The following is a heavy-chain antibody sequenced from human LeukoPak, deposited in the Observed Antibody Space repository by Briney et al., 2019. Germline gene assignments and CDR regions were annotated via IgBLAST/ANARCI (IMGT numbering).Heavy chain of an antibody. D-gene: IGHD6-19*01. V-gene: IGHV4-59*01. CDR3: ARVNRDSSGWPYWRESYYFDY. J-gene: IGHJ4*02. Sequence: SETLSLTCTVSGGSISSYYWSWIRQSPGKGLECIGYIHYTGSTNYNPSLKSRVTISVDTSKNQFSLKLSSVTAADTAVYYCARVNRDSSGWPYWRESYYFDYWGQGTLVTVSS. CDR1: GGSISSYY. CDR2: IHYTGST.